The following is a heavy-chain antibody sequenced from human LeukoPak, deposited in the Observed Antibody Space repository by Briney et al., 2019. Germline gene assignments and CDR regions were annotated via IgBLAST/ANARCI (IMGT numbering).Heavy chain of an antibody. V-gene: IGHV4-59*01. D-gene: IGHD6-19*01. J-gene: IGHJ4*02. CDR2: IYYSGST. Sequence: SETLSLTCTVSGGSISSYYWSWIRQPPGKGLEWIGYIYYSGSTNYNPSLKSRVTISVDTSKNQFSLKLSSVTAADTAVYYCARDSGSGWYVVGYWGQGTLVTVSS. CDR1: GGSISSYY. CDR3: ARDSGSGWYVVGY.